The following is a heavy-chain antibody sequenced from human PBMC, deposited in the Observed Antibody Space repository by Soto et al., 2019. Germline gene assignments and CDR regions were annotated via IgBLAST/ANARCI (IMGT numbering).Heavy chain of an antibody. CDR1: GYTFTSYD. V-gene: IGHV1-8*01. CDR3: ARYSSSPRYYYYGMDV. Sequence: ASVKVSCKASGYTFTSYDIYWVRQATGQGLEWMGWMNPNTGNSGYAQKFQGRVTMTSDTSISTAHMELSSLRSEDTAVYYCARYSSSPRYYYYGMDVWGQGTTVTVSS. J-gene: IGHJ6*02. CDR2: MNPNTGNS. D-gene: IGHD6-13*01.